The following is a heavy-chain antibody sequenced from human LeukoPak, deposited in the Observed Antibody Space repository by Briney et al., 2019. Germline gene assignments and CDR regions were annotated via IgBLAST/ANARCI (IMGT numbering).Heavy chain of an antibody. V-gene: IGHV3-48*02. CDR2: ISDTGSTI. CDR3: TRRFDS. Sequence: GGSLRLSCVASGFTLSSYSMNWVRQAPGKGLEWVSYISDTGSTIAYADSVKGRFTMSRDEAENSLHLQMNSLRDEDTAVYYCTRRFDSWGQGVLVTVFS. J-gene: IGHJ4*02. CDR1: GFTLSSYS.